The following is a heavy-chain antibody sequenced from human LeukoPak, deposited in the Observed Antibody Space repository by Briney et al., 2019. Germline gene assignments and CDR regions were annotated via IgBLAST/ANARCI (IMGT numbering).Heavy chain of an antibody. Sequence: SETLSLTCTVSGYSISSGYYWGWIRQPPGKGLEWTGSIYHSGSTYYNPSLKSRVTISVDTSKNQFSLKLSSVTAADTAVYYCAGVQGSMVRGVNFDYWGQGTLVTVSS. V-gene: IGHV4-38-2*02. D-gene: IGHD3-10*01. J-gene: IGHJ4*02. CDR3: AGVQGSMVRGVNFDY. CDR2: IYHSGST. CDR1: GYSISSGYY.